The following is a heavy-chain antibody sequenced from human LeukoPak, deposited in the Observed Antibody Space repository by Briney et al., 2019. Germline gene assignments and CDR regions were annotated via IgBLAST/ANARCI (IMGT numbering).Heavy chain of an antibody. V-gene: IGHV1-18*01. D-gene: IGHD3-3*01. Sequence: GASVKVSCKASGYTFTSYGISWVRQAPGQGLEWMGWISAYNGNTNYAQKLQGRVTMTTDTSTSTAYMELRSLRSDDTAVYYCARDPRIFRVASLTDYWGQGTLVTVSS. CDR3: ARDPRIFRVASLTDY. CDR1: GYTFTSYG. J-gene: IGHJ4*02. CDR2: ISAYNGNT.